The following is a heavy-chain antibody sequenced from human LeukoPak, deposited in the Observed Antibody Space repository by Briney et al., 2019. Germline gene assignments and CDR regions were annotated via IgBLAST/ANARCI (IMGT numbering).Heavy chain of an antibody. CDR1: GDSISSSSSY. J-gene: IGHJ5*02. D-gene: IGHD3-9*01. CDR2: INHSGST. CDR3: ARHRFISIGYYTPKGWFDP. V-gene: IGHV4-39*01. Sequence: PSETLSLTCTVSGDSISSSSSYWGWIRQPPGKGLEWIGEINHSGSTNYNPSLKSRVTISVDTSKNQFSLKLSSVTAADTAVYYCARHRFISIGYYTPKGWFDPWGQGTLVTVSS.